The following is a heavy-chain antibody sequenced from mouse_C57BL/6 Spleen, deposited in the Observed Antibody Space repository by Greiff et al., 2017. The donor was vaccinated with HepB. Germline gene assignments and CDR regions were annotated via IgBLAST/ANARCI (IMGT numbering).Heavy chain of an antibody. CDR2: IDPSDSYT. J-gene: IGHJ2*01. Sequence: QVQLKQPGAELVMPGASVKLSCKASGYTFTSYWMHWVKQRPGQGLEWIGEIDPSDSYTNYNQKFKGKSTLTVDKSSSTAYMQLSSLTSEDSAVYYCARSGYSNYRYYFDYWGQGTTLTVSS. V-gene: IGHV1-69*01. CDR1: GYTFTSYW. CDR3: ARSGYSNYRYYFDY. D-gene: IGHD2-5*01.